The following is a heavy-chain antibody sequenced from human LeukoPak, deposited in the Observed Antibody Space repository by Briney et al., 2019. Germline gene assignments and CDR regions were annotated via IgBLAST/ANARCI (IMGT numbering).Heavy chain of an antibody. CDR3: ARQVDTSMALPDY. J-gene: IGHJ4*02. CDR1: GYTFSCYG. Sequence: ASVKVSCKASGYTFSCYGISWVRQAPGQGLEWMGWISAYNGNTNYAQKHRGRVTMTTDTSTSTAYMEVRSLRSDDTAIYYCARQVDTSMALPDYWGQGTLVTVSS. V-gene: IGHV1-18*01. CDR2: ISAYNGNT. D-gene: IGHD5-18*01.